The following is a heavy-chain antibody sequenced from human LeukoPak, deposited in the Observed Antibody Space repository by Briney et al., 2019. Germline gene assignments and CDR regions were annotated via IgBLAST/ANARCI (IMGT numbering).Heavy chain of an antibody. J-gene: IGHJ4*02. CDR3: AKVSVGATAN. Sequence: GGSLRLSCAASGFTFDDYAMHWVRQAPGKGLEWVSGISWNSGSIGYADSVKGRFTISRDNAKNSLYLQMNSLRAEDTALYYCAKVSVGATANWGQGTLVIVSS. CDR1: GFTFDDYA. D-gene: IGHD1-26*01. CDR2: ISWNSGSI. V-gene: IGHV3-9*01.